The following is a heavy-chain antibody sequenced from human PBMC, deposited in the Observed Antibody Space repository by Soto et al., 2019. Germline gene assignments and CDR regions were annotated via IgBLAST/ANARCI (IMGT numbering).Heavy chain of an antibody. Sequence: PSETLSLTCAVYGGSFSGYYWSWIRQPPGKGLEWIGEINHSGSTNYNPSLKSRVTISVDTSKNQFSLKLSSVTAADTAVYYCARSPSLSSGWYYFDYWGQGTLVTVSS. CDR3: ARSPSLSSGWYYFDY. J-gene: IGHJ4*02. D-gene: IGHD6-19*01. CDR1: GGSFSGYY. CDR2: INHSGST. V-gene: IGHV4-34*01.